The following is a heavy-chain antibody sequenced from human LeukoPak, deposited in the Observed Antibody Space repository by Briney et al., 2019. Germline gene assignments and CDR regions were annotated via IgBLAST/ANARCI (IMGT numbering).Heavy chain of an antibody. Sequence: PGGSLRLSCAASGFTFSSYAMSWVRQAPGKGLEWVSTISGSGGSTYYADSVKGRFTISRDNSKNTVYPQMNSLRAEDTAVYYCAKEPYSSGWYSFDYWGQGTLVTVSS. J-gene: IGHJ4*02. CDR1: GFTFSSYA. D-gene: IGHD6-19*01. CDR3: AKEPYSSGWYSFDY. CDR2: ISGSGGST. V-gene: IGHV3-23*01.